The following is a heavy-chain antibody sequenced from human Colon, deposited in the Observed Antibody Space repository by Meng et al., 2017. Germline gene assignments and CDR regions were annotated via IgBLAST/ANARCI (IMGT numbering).Heavy chain of an antibody. Sequence: GGSLRLSCAASGFTFSSYAMHWVRQAPGKGLEWVAVISYDGSNKYYADSVKGRFTISRDNSKNTLYLQMNSLRAEDTAVYYCASERTPLAAAGTELDYWGQGTLVTVSS. D-gene: IGHD6-13*01. CDR3: ASERTPLAAAGTELDY. J-gene: IGHJ4*02. CDR2: ISYDGSNK. CDR1: GFTFSSYA. V-gene: IGHV3-30*04.